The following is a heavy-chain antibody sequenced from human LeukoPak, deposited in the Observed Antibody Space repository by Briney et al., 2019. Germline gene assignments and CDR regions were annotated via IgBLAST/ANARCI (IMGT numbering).Heavy chain of an antibody. CDR3: ARDLVFLRGFYYDTSGFNY. CDR2: IYASGST. CDR1: GGSISSYY. D-gene: IGHD3-22*01. V-gene: IGHV4-4*07. Sequence: SETLSLTCTVSGGSISSYYWSWIRQPAGKGLKWIGRIYASGSTNYNPSLKSRVTMSVDTSKNQFSLKLSSVTAADTAVYYCARDLVFLRGFYYDTSGFNYWGQGTLVTVSS. J-gene: IGHJ4*02.